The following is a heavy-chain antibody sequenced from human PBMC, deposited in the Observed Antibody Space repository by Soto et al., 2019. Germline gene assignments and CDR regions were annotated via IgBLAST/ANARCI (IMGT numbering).Heavy chain of an antibody. CDR1: GYTFTSYG. CDR2: ISAYNGNT. V-gene: IGHV1-18*01. Sequence: ASVKVSCKASGYTFTSYGISWVRQAPGQGLEWMGWISAYNGNTNYAQKLQGRVTMTTDTSTSTAYMELRCLRSDDTAVYYCVRDRGGVWFGELSFDYWGQGTLVTVSS. CDR3: VRDRGGVWFGELSFDY. D-gene: IGHD3-10*01. J-gene: IGHJ4*02.